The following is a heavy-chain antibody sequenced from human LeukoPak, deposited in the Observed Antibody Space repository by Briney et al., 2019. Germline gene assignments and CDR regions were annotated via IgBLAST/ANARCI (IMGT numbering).Heavy chain of an antibody. CDR1: GGSISSYY. D-gene: IGHD1-26*01. J-gene: IGHJ6*03. CDR3: ARASGNYPTGYYYYYYMDV. Sequence: KPSETLSLTCTVSGGSISSYYWSWIRQPAGKGLEWIGRIYSTGSTNYKPSLKSRVTMSVDTSKNQFSLKLSSVTAADTAVYYCARASGNYPTGYYYYYYMDVWGKGTTVTVSS. CDR2: IYSTGST. V-gene: IGHV4-4*07.